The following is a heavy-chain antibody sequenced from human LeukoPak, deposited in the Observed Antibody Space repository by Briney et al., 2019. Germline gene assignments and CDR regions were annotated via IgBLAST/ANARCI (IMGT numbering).Heavy chain of an antibody. CDR2: IYHSGST. Sequence: SETLSLTCAVYGGSFSGYYWGWIRQPPGKGLEWIGSIYHSGSTYYNPSLKSRVTISVDTSKNQFSLKLSSVTAADTAVYYCARGPWRAFDNWFDPWGQGTLVTVSS. V-gene: IGHV4-38-2*01. D-gene: IGHD3-16*01. J-gene: IGHJ5*02. CDR3: ARGPWRAFDNWFDP. CDR1: GGSFSGYY.